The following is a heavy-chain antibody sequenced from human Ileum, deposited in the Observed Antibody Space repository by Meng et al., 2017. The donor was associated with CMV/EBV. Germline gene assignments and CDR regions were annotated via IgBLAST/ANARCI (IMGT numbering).Heavy chain of an antibody. V-gene: IGHV4-34*01. D-gene: IGHD2-21*01. J-gene: IGHJ4*02. CDR1: GGPFSGYY. CDR3: AREPPFVPADS. CDR2: VSHSGVT. Sequence: QVEVHPGGAGLLNASETVLLTCAVYGGPFSGYYWSWFRQPPGKGLEWIAEVSHSGVTNYNPSLKSRVTISIDTSKNQFSLHLSSVTAADTAVYYCAREPPFVPADSWGQGTLVTVSS.